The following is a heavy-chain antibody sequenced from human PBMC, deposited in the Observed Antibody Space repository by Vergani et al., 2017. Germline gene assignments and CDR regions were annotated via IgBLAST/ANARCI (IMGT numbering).Heavy chain of an antibody. CDR1: GGSISSHY. CDR2: IYYSGST. CDR3: ARVNDYGDNWFDP. J-gene: IGHJ5*02. D-gene: IGHD4-17*01. V-gene: IGHV4-59*11. Sequence: QVQLQESGPGLVKPSETLSLTCTVSGGSISSHYWSWIRQPPGKGLEWIGYIYYSGSTNYNPSLKSRVTISVATSKNQFSLKLSSVTAADTAVYYCARVNDYGDNWFDPWGQGTLVTVSS.